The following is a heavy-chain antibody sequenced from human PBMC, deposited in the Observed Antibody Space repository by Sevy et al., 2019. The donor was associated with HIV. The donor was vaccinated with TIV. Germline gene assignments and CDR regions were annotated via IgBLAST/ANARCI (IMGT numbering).Heavy chain of an antibody. D-gene: IGHD6-19*01. V-gene: IGHV4-59*01. Sequence: SETLSLTCTVSGGSISSYYWSWIRQPPGKGLEWIGYIYYSGSTTYNPSLKSRVTISVDTSKNQFSLKLSSVTAADTAVYYCARAPGGGGWYYFDYWGQGILVTVSS. CDR1: GGSISSYY. CDR3: ARAPGGGGWYYFDY. J-gene: IGHJ4*02. CDR2: IYYSGST.